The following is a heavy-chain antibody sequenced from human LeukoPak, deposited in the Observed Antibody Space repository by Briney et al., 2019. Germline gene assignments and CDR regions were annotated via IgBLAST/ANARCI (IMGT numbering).Heavy chain of an antibody. V-gene: IGHV3-9*01. J-gene: IGHJ4*02. CDR1: GFTFDDYA. D-gene: IGHD1-26*01. CDR2: ISWNSGSI. Sequence: GGSLRLPCAASGFTFDDYAMHWVRQAPGEGLEWVSGISWNSGSIGYADSVKGRFTISRDNAKNSLYLQMNSLRAEDTALYYCATSGSYGYWGQGTLVTVSS. CDR3: ATSGSYGY.